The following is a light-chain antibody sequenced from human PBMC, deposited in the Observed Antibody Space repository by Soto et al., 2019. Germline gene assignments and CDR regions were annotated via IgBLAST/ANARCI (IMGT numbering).Light chain of an antibody. CDR1: SRDLGDYDD. CDR2: EVN. J-gene: IGLJ2*01. V-gene: IGLV2-8*01. CDR3: SSYAGSNNLI. Sequence: QSVLTQPPSASGSPGQSVTISCTGTSRDLGDYDDVSWYQQHPGKAPKLLIYEVNERPSGVPDRFSGSKSGNTASLTVTGLQAEDEADYYCSSYAGSNNLIFGGVTKLTVL.